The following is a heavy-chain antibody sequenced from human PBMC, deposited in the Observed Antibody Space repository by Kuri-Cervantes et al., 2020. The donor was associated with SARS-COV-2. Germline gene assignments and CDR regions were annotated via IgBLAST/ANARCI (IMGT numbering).Heavy chain of an antibody. J-gene: IGHJ1*01. Sequence: ASVKVSCKASGYTFTGYYMHWVRQAPGQGLEWMGWINPNSGGTNYAQKFQGWVTMTRDTSISTAYMELSRLRSEDTAVYYCARSLRITIFGVVIVNEYFQHWGQGTLVTVSS. V-gene: IGHV1-2*04. CDR1: GYTFTGYY. CDR2: INPNSGGT. D-gene: IGHD3-3*01. CDR3: ARSLRITIFGVVIVNEYFQH.